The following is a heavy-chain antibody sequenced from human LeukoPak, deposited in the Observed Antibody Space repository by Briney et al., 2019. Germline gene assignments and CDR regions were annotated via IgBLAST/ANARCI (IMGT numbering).Heavy chain of an antibody. CDR2: IKQDGSEK. CDR3: ARDTWDIVVVPAAMGMPPGVSFDI. CDR1: GFTFSSYW. Sequence: AGGSLRLSCAASGFTFSSYWMSWVRQAPGKGLEWVANIKQDGSEKYYVDSVKGRFTISRDNAKNSLYLQMNSLRAEDTAVYYYARDTWDIVVVPAAMGMPPGVSFDIWGQGTMVTVS. D-gene: IGHD2-2*01. V-gene: IGHV3-7*01. J-gene: IGHJ3*02.